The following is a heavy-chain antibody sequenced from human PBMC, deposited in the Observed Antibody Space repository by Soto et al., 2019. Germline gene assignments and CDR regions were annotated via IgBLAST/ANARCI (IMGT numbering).Heavy chain of an antibody. J-gene: IGHJ6*02. Sequence: GGSLILSCAASGFTFSTYGMSWVRQAPGKGLEWVSTISGGGDSTYYADSVKGRFTISRDNPTNTLFLQMNGLRAEDTAVYYCAKFGDYYRSGMDVWGQGTTVTVSS. CDR1: GFTFSTYG. V-gene: IGHV3-23*01. CDR2: ISGGGDST. CDR3: AKFGDYYRSGMDV. D-gene: IGHD3-10*01.